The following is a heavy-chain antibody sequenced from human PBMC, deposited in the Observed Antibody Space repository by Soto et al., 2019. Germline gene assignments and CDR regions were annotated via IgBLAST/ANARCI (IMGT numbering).Heavy chain of an antibody. CDR3: AREGWPLLQTGMDV. Sequence: GGSRRLSCAASGFTFRSYSMKWVRQAPGKGREWVSYISSSNRTINDADSVKGRFIIARDNAKNSLYLQMHSLRDEDTAVYYCAREGWPLLQTGMDVWGQGTTVTVSS. J-gene: IGHJ6*02. CDR2: ISSSNRTI. D-gene: IGHD2-15*01. V-gene: IGHV3-48*02. CDR1: GFTFRSYS.